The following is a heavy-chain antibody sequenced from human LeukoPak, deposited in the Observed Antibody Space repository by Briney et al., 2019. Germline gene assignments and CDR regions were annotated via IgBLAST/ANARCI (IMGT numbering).Heavy chain of an antibody. CDR2: ISSSNNTI. Sequence: GGSLRLSCAVSGFTFSSYSMNWVRQAPGKGLEGVSYISSSNNTIYYADSVKGRFTISRDNAKKSLYLQMNTLRADDTAVYYCARGRWFGESLPAHFEYWGQGTLVTVSS. V-gene: IGHV3-48*01. D-gene: IGHD3-10*01. CDR1: GFTFSSYS. CDR3: ARGRWFGESLPAHFEY. J-gene: IGHJ4*02.